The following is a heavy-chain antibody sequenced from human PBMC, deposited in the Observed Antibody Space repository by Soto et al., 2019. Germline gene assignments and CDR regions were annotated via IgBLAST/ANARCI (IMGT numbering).Heavy chain of an antibody. CDR2: IIPILGIA. J-gene: IGHJ4*02. Sequence: QVQLVQSGAEVKKPGSSVKVSCKASGGTFSSYTISWVRQAPGQGLEWMGRIIPILGIANYAQKFQGRVTITADKSTSTAYMELSRLRSEDTAVYYCARASGYGDYVLGYWGQGTLVTVSS. V-gene: IGHV1-69*02. D-gene: IGHD4-17*01. CDR1: GGTFSSYT. CDR3: ARASGYGDYVLGY.